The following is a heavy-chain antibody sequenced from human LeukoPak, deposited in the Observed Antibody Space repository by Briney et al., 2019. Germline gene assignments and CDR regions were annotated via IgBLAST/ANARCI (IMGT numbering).Heavy chain of an antibody. CDR1: GYSISSGYY. D-gene: IGHD3-10*01. CDR3: ARDRDYYGSETSAYWYFDL. Sequence: SETLSLTCTVSGYSISSGYYWGWIRQPPGKGLEWIGSIYHSGSTYYNPSLKSRVTISVDTSKNQFSLKLSSVTAADTAVYYCARDRDYYGSETSAYWYFDLWGRGTLVTVSS. V-gene: IGHV4-38-2*02. CDR2: IYHSGST. J-gene: IGHJ2*01.